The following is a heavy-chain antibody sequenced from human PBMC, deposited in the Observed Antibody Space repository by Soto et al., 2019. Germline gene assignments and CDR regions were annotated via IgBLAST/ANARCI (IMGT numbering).Heavy chain of an antibody. CDR3: ASLVVLTAHDAFDI. D-gene: IGHD2-21*02. V-gene: IGHV3-30-3*01. J-gene: IGHJ3*02. Sequence: QVQLVESGGGVVQPGRSLRLSCAASGFTFSSYAMHWVRQAPGKGLEWVAVISCDGSNKYYADSVKGRFTISRDNSKNTLYLQMNSLRAEDTAVYYCASLVVLTAHDAFDIWGQGTMVTVSS. CDR2: ISCDGSNK. CDR1: GFTFSSYA.